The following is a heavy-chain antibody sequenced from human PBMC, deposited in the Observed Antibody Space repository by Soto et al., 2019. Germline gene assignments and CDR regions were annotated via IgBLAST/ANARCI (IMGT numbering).Heavy chain of an antibody. CDR2: INIANYI. CDR1: GLTFNTNY. D-gene: IGHD2-2*01. Sequence: GGSLRLSCEASGLTFNTNYMNWVRQAPGKGLEWVASINIANYIYYADSVKGRFTISKDNAKNSLYLQMNSLRAEDTAVYYCVREGGGCYGSTCRYFDDWGQGPLVTVSS. CDR3: VREGGGCYGSTCRYFDD. V-gene: IGHV3-21*01. J-gene: IGHJ4*02.